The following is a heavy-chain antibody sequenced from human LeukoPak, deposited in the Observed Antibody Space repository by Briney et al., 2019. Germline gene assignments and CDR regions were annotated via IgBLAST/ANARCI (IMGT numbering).Heavy chain of an antibody. V-gene: IGHV1-8*03. J-gene: IGHJ3*02. CDR2: MNPNSGNT. CDR1: GYTFTSYD. CDR3: ARVEAAAYDAFDI. Sequence: ASVKVSCKASGYTFTSYDINWVRQATGQGLEWMGWMNPNSGNTGYAQKFQGRVTITRNTSISTAYMELSSLRSEDTAVYYCARVEAAAYDAFDIWGQGTMVTVSS. D-gene: IGHD6-13*01.